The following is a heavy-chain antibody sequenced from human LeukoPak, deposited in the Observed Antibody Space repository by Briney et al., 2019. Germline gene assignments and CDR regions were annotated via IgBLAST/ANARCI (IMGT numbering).Heavy chain of an antibody. CDR1: GFTFSSYS. CDR2: ISSASNTI. D-gene: IGHD3-10*01. CDR3: ARDGWFGDYNWFDP. J-gene: IGHJ5*02. Sequence: PGESLRLSXAASGFTFSSYSMNWVRQAPGKGLEWVSYISSASNTIYYADSVKGRFTISRDNAKNSLYLQMNSLRAGDTAMYYCARDGWFGDYNWFDPWGQGTLVTVSS. V-gene: IGHV3-48*01.